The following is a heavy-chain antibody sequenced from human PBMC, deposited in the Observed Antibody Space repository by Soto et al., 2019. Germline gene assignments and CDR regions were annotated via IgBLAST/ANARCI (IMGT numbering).Heavy chain of an antibody. J-gene: IGHJ4*02. D-gene: IGHD3-3*01. CDR2: MNPNSGNT. V-gene: IGHV1-8*01. CDR1: GYTFTSYD. Sequence: ASVKVSCKASGYTFTSYDINWVRQATGQGLEWMEWMNPNSGNTGYAQKFQGRVTMTRNTSISTAHMELSSLRSEDTAVYYCARRGGDDFWSGYWFDYWGQGTLVTVSS. CDR3: ARRGGDDFWSGYWFDY.